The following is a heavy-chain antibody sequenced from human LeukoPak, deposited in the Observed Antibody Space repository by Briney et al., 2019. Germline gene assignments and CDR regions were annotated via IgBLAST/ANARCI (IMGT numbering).Heavy chain of an antibody. V-gene: IGHV3-53*01. Sequence: GGSLRLSCAASGFTVSSNYMSWVRQAPGKGLEWVSILYSGGSTYYADSVKGRFTISRDNSKNTLYLQMNSLRAEDTAVYYCASESLTGYYTPHWGQGTLVTVSS. J-gene: IGHJ4*02. D-gene: IGHD3-9*01. CDR1: GFTVSSNY. CDR2: LYSGGST. CDR3: ASESLTGYYTPH.